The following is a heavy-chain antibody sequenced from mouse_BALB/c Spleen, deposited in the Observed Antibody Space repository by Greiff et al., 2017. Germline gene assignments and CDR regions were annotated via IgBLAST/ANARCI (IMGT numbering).Heavy chain of an antibody. CDR3: ARDGYYERGAMDY. CDR1: GFTFSSYA. Sequence: EVKLVESGGGLVKPGGSLKLSCAASGFTFSSYAMSWVRQTPEKRLEWVASISSGGSTYYPDSVKGRFTISRDNARNILYLQMSSLRSEDTAMYYCARDGYYERGAMDYWGQGTSVTVSS. V-gene: IGHV5-6-5*01. CDR2: ISSGGST. D-gene: IGHD2-3*01. J-gene: IGHJ4*01.